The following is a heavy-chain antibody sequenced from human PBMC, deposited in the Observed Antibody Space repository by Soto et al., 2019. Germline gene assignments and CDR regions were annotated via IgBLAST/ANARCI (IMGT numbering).Heavy chain of an antibody. CDR2: IIHSGST. D-gene: IGHD3-22*01. CDR3: ARAAYYYDSSGYYYDD. CDR1: GGSISDGAYY. J-gene: IGHJ4*02. V-gene: IGHV4-34*12. Sequence: SETLSLTCTVSGGSISDGAYYWSWIRQPPGKGLEWVGEIIHSGSTNYNPSLESRVTISVDTSKNQFSLNLSSVTAADTAVYYCARAAYYYDSSGYYYDDWGQGTLVTVSS.